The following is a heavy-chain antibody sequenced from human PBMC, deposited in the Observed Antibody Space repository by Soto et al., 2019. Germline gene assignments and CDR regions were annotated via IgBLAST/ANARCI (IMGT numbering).Heavy chain of an antibody. CDR2: IYYSGRT. D-gene: IGHD2-21*02. V-gene: IGHV4-39*01. Sequence: NPSETLSVTCIFSVESISISSYYWGWIRQPRGKGLEWIGSIYYSGRTYYNPSFKSRVTISIDTSKNQFSLKLSSVTATDTAVYYCARQRTTVVTNAYFDHWGQGALVTVSS. CDR1: VESISISSYY. CDR3: ARQRTTVVTNAYFDH. J-gene: IGHJ4*02.